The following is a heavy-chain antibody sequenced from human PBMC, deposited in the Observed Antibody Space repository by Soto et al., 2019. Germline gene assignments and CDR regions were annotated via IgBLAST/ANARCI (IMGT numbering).Heavy chain of an antibody. D-gene: IGHD6-19*01. J-gene: IGHJ5*02. Sequence: QVQLVQSGAEVKKPGASVKVSCKASGYTFNSYGISGVRQAPGQGLEWMGWISAYNVNTNYAQKLQGRVTMTTDTSTSPAYMELRSLRSDDTAVYYCARVKGSGWLNWFDPWGQGTPVTVSS. CDR1: GYTFNSYG. V-gene: IGHV1-18*01. CDR2: ISAYNVNT. CDR3: ARVKGSGWLNWFDP.